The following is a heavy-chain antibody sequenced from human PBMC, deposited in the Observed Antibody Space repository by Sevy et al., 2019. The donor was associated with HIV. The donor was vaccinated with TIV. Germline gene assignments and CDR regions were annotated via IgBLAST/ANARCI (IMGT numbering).Heavy chain of an antibody. D-gene: IGHD6-19*01. Sequence: GGSLRLSCAASGFTISRYSMNWVRQAPGKGLEWVSSISSSSSYLYYADSVKGRFTISRDNAKNSLYLQMNSLRAEDTAVYYCARLGSSGWYVSYYYYMDVWGKGTTVTVSS. CDR2: ISSSSSYL. V-gene: IGHV3-21*01. CDR1: GFTISRYS. CDR3: ARLGSSGWYVSYYYYMDV. J-gene: IGHJ6*03.